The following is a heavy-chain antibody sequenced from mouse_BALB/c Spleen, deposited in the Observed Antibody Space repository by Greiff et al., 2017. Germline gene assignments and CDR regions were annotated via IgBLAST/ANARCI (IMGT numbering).Heavy chain of an antibody. Sequence: QVQLQQPGAELVKPGASVKLSCTASGYPFTSYWMHWVMQRPGQGLEWIGEINPSNGRTNYNEKFKSKATLTVDKSSSTAYMQLSSLTSEDSAVYDRARRSDDYDGGGRFLDDWGQGTSGTVSS. CDR3: ARRSDDYDGGGRFLDD. D-gene: IGHD2-4*01. CDR1: GYPFTSYW. V-gene: IGHV1S81*02. J-gene: IGHJ4*01. CDR2: INPSNGRT.